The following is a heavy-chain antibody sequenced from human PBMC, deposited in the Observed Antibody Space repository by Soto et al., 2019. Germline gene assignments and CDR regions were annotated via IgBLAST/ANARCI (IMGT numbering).Heavy chain of an antibody. V-gene: IGHV4-30-4*01. CDR1: GGSISSGDYY. Sequence: SETLSLTCTVSGGSISSGDYYWSWIRQPPGKGLEWIGYIYYSGSTYYNPSLKSRVTISVDTSKNQFSPKLSSVTAADTAVYYCARARGVVVVAATSGGWFDPWGQGTLVTVSS. CDR3: ARARGVVVVAATSGGWFDP. D-gene: IGHD2-15*01. J-gene: IGHJ5*02. CDR2: IYYSGST.